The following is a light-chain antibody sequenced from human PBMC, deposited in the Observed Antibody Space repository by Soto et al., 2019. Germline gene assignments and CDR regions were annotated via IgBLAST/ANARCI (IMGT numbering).Light chain of an antibody. CDR3: QQYGSSRWT. CDR1: QSVSSSY. CDR2: GAS. Sequence: EIVLTQSPGTLSLSPGERATLSCRASQSVSSSYLAWYQQKPGQAPRLLIYGASSRATGIPDRFSGSGSGTDFTLTISRLVPEDFAVYYCQQYGSSRWTFGQGTKVDIK. V-gene: IGKV3-20*01. J-gene: IGKJ1*01.